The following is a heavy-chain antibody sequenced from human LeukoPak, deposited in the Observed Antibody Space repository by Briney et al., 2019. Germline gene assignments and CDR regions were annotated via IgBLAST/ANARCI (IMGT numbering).Heavy chain of an antibody. V-gene: IGHV4-59*01. CDR3: ARGRVSSSTWYSTYYDYFYMDV. D-gene: IGHD4-11*01. Sequence: PSETLSLTCTVSDDSITMYYWTWIRKPPGKGLEWIGYVDHTGSSKFNPSPNSRVSISRDASKNLFSLMLRSVTAADTAVYFCARGRVSSSTWYSTYYDYFYMDVWGKGTTVTVSS. J-gene: IGHJ6*03. CDR2: VDHTGSS. CDR1: DDSITMYY.